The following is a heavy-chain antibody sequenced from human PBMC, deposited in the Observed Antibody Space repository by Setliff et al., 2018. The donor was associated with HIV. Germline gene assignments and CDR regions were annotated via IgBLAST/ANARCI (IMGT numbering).Heavy chain of an antibody. CDR1: GDSISSGGYY. J-gene: IGHJ4*02. CDR3: ARQYDRSGHALDY. V-gene: IGHV4-31*03. CDR2: IYYSGTT. Sequence: SETLSLTCTVSGDSISSGGYYWSWIRQHPGKGLEWIGYIYYSGTTYYNPSLQSRLTISVDTSKNQFSLNLRSVTAADTAVYYCARQYDRSGHALDYWGQGTLVTSPQ. D-gene: IGHD3-22*01.